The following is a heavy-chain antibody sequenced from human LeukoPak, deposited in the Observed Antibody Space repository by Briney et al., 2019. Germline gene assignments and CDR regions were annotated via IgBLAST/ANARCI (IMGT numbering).Heavy chain of an antibody. CDR1: GYTFTGYY. J-gene: IGHJ6*02. Sequence: ASVKVSCKASGYTFTGYYMHWVRQAPGQGLGWMGIINPSGGSTSYAQKFQGRVTMTRDTSTSTVYMELSSLRSEDTAVYYCARSDIAAAGRDVWGQGTTVTVSS. CDR3: ARSDIAAAGRDV. CDR2: INPSGGST. V-gene: IGHV1-46*01. D-gene: IGHD6-13*01.